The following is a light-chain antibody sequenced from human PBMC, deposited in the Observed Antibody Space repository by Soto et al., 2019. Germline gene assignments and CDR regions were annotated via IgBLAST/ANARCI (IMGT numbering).Light chain of an antibody. CDR1: SSDIGSYNL. CDR2: EGT. V-gene: IGLV2-14*02. Sequence: QSALTQPASVSGSPGQSLTISCTGTSSDIGSYNLVSWYQHHPGKAPKLLICEGTERPSGVSNRFSGSKSGNTASLTISGLQAEDEADYYCNSFRTNYTWLFGGGTKVTVL. CDR3: NSFRTNYTWL. J-gene: IGLJ3*02.